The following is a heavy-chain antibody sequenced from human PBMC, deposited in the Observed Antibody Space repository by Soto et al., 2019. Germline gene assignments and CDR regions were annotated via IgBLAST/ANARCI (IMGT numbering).Heavy chain of an antibody. CDR2: ISYDGSNK. CDR1: GFTFSSYA. J-gene: IGHJ3*02. CDR3: ARESTLGYCSGGSCYPNHDAFDI. V-gene: IGHV3-30-3*01. D-gene: IGHD2-15*01. Sequence: SGGSLRLSCAASGFTFSSYAMHWVRQAPGKGLEWVAVISYDGSNKYYADSVKGRFTISRDNSKNTLYLQMNSLRAEDTAVYYCARESTLGYCSGGSCYPNHDAFDIWGQGTMVTVSS.